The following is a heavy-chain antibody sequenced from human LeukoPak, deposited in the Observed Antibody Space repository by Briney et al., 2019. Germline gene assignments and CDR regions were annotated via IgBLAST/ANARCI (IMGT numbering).Heavy chain of an antibody. Sequence: GGSLRLSCAASGFTFSHYWMHWVRQSPGEGLVWVSEINGDGSSIGYADSVRGRFTVSRDNAKNTLYLHMNSLRAEDTAIYFCARDQMGATPIDYWGQGTVVTVSS. CDR2: INGDGSSI. J-gene: IGHJ4*02. CDR1: GFTFSHYW. CDR3: ARDQMGATPIDY. V-gene: IGHV3-74*01. D-gene: IGHD2-8*01.